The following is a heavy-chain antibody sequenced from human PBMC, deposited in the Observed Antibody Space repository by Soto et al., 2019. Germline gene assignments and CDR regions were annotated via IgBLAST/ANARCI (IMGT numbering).Heavy chain of an antibody. J-gene: IGHJ4*02. CDR2: ITDSGRRT. CDR1: GFTFSSVA. Sequence: PGGSLRLSCAASGFTFSSVAMAWVRQAPGKGLQWVSSITDSGRRTDYAPSVKSRFTITSDNTRNTHYLQINILRADDTAVYYCAKLYWNPRYFDYWGQGTRVTVSS. D-gene: IGHD1-1*01. CDR3: AKLYWNPRYFDY. V-gene: IGHV3-23*01.